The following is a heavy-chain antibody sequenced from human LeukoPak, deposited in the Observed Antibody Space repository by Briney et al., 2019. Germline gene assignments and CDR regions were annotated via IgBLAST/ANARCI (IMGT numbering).Heavy chain of an antibody. Sequence: GGSLRLSCAASGFTCSGFWMKWVRQAPGKGLEWVANINQDESQKYYVDSVKGRFTISRDNAKNSLYLQMNSLRAEDTAVYYCARGHHTRGVYDYWGQGTLVTVSS. D-gene: IGHD3-10*01. J-gene: IGHJ4*02. CDR3: ARGHHTRGVYDY. CDR2: INQDESQK. CDR1: GFTCSGFW. V-gene: IGHV3-7*01.